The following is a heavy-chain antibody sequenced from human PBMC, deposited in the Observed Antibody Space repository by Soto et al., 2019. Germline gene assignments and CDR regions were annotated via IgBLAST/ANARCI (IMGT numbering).Heavy chain of an antibody. V-gene: IGHV3-33*01. D-gene: IGHD4-17*01. CDR2: IWYDGSNK. Sequence: QVQLGESGGGVIQPGRSLRLSCAASGFTFSSYGMHWVRQAPDKGLEWVAVIWYDGSNKYYADSVKGRFTISRDDSKNTLYLQMNSLRVEDTAVYYCVRAMTTVTTGWFDTWGQGTLVTVSS. CDR1: GFTFSSYG. CDR3: VRAMTTVTTGWFDT. J-gene: IGHJ5*02.